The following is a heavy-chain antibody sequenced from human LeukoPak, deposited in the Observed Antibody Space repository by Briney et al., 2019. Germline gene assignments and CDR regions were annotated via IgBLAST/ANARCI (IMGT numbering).Heavy chain of an antibody. CDR3: ARDYYDRSGYFDY. V-gene: IGHV1-18*01. D-gene: IGHD3-22*01. J-gene: IGHJ4*02. CDR2: ISAYNGNT. Sequence: ASVKVSCKASGYTFTNYGVTWVRQAPGQGLEWMGWISAYNGNTNYAQRLLGRVTMTTDTSTSTAYMEMRSLRSDDTAIYCCARDYYDRSGYFDYWGQGTLVTVSP. CDR1: GYTFTNYG.